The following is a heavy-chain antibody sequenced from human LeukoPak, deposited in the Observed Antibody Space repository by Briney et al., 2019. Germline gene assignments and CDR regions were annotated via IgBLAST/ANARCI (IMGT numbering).Heavy chain of an antibody. V-gene: IGHV4-61*01. J-gene: IGHJ3*02. CDR2: IYYSGST. Sequence: SETLSLTCTVSGGSVSSGSYYWSWIRQPPGKGLEWIGYIYYSGSTNYNPSLKSRVTISVDTSKNQFSLKLSSVTAADTAVYYCAREGAFGIWGQGTMVTVSS. CDR3: AREGAFGI. CDR1: GGSVSSGSYY.